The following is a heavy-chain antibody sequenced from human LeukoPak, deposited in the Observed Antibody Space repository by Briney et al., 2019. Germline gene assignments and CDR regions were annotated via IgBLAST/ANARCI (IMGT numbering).Heavy chain of an antibody. CDR3: AKDGRYYFGSGSYPFYS. J-gene: IGHJ5*01. V-gene: IGHV3-23*01. Sequence: GGSLRLSCAASGFIFSNYAMSWVRQAPGKGLEWVAAISGSGGNTYYADSVRGRFTISRDNSKDTLYLQMKNLRAGDTAMYHCAKDGRYYFGSGSYPFYSWGQGTLVTVSS. CDR2: ISGSGGNT. D-gene: IGHD3-10*01. CDR1: GFIFSNYA.